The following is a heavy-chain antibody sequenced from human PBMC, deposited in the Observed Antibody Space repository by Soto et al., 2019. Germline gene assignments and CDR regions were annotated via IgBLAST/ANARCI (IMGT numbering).Heavy chain of an antibody. CDR3: ARAPALFYVDY. CDR2: IYDSGTT. Sequence: PSETLSLTCVVSGASIRNYYWSWMRQPPGKALEYIGYIYDSGTTSYNPSLKSRVIISGDMSKNQFSLKLSSVTAADTAVYYCARAPALFYVDYWGQGTLVTVSS. CDR1: GASIRNYY. J-gene: IGHJ4*02. V-gene: IGHV4-59*01. D-gene: IGHD2-15*01.